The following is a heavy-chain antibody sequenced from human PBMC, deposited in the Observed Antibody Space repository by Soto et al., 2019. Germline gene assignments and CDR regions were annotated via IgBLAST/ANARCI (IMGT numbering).Heavy chain of an antibody. V-gene: IGHV5-10-1*01. Sequence: PGESPKTPCNGSGYSFTSYWISWVRQMPGKGLEWMGRIDPSDSYTNYSPSFQGHVTISADKSTSTAYLQWSSLKASDTAMYYCARRAEDWNYRLWDPYHNGMDVWGQGTTVTVSS. J-gene: IGHJ6*02. CDR3: ARRAEDWNYRLWDPYHNGMDV. CDR2: IDPSDSYT. D-gene: IGHD1-7*01. CDR1: GYSFTSYW.